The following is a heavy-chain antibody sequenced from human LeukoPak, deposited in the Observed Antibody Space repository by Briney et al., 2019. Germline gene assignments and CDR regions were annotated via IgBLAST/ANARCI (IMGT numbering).Heavy chain of an antibody. V-gene: IGHV4-59*08. D-gene: IGHD1-26*01. CDR1: GSMYNYY. J-gene: IGHJ4*02. CDR3: ARHISSGGTYAHFDY. Sequence: PSETLSLTCTVSGSMYNYYWSWIRQPPGKGLEWIGYIHYSGSTNYNPSLESRVTMSLDTSKNQVSLKLNSVTAADTAVYYCARHISSGGTYAHFDYWGQGTLVTVSS. CDR2: IHYSGST.